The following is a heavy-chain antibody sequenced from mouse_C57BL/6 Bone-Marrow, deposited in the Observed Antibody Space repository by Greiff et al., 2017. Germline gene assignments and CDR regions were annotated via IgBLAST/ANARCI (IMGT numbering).Heavy chain of an antibody. V-gene: IGHV1-42*01. CDR2: INPSTGGT. D-gene: IGHD2-3*01. Sequence: EVQLQESGPELVKPGASVKISCKASGYSFTGYYMNWVKQSPEKSLEWIGEINPSTGGTTYNQKFKAKATLTVDKSSSTAYMQLKSLTSEDSAVYYCARGWLLRRWAMDYWGQGTSVTVSS. J-gene: IGHJ4*01. CDR1: GYSFTGYY. CDR3: ARGWLLRRWAMDY.